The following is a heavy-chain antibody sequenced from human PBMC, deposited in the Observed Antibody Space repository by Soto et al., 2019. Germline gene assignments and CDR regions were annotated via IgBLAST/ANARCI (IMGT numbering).Heavy chain of an antibody. Sequence: SETLSLTCAVSGGSISSGGYSWSWIRQPPGKGLEWIGYIYHSGSTYYNPSLKSRVTISVDRSKNQFSLKLSSVTAADTAVYYCARAPDRWGQGTLVSVSS. J-gene: IGHJ5*02. CDR3: ARAPDR. CDR2: IYHSGST. V-gene: IGHV4-30-2*01. CDR1: GGSISSGGYS.